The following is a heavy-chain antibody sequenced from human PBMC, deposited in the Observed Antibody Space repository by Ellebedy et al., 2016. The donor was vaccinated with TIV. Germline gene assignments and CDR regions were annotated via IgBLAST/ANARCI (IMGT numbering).Heavy chain of an antibody. V-gene: IGHV1-18*01. CDR3: ARDGNSIAAAGTSGY. CDR1: GYTFTSYG. CDR2: ISAYNGNT. J-gene: IGHJ4*02. D-gene: IGHD6-13*01. Sequence: ASVKVSCKASGYTFTSYGISWVRQAPGQGLEWMGWISAYNGNTNYAQKLQGRVTMTTDTSTSTAYMKLRSLRSDDTAVYYCARDGNSIAAAGTSGYWGQGTLVTVSS.